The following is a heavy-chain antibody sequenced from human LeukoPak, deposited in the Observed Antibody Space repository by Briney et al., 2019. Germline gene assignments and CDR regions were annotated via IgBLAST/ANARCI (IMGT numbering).Heavy chain of an antibody. Sequence: SETLSHTCSVSGGSIGGITYYWGWIRQTPGKGLEWIGIISYNGRTYYNPSLESRVTVSVDTSENQFSLKLTSVSAADTAVYYCARLGMGIVGTIWGVYFDSWGQGNLVTVSS. J-gene: IGHJ4*02. CDR3: ARLGMGIVGTIWGVYFDS. CDR2: ISYNGRT. CDR1: GGSIGGITYY. D-gene: IGHD1-26*01. V-gene: IGHV4-39*01.